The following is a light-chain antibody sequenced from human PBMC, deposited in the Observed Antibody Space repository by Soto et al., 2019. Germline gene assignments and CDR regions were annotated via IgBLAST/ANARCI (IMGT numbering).Light chain of an antibody. Sequence: DIQLTQSPSSLSASLGDRVTITCQASQDIYNFLNWYQHKPGAAPKLLIYDASTLAPGVPSRFSGTESGADCTFTPSSLQPEDIATYYCHQCHSLPITFGPGTRLEIK. J-gene: IGKJ5*01. CDR3: HQCHSLPIT. V-gene: IGKV1-33*01. CDR2: DAS. CDR1: QDIYNF.